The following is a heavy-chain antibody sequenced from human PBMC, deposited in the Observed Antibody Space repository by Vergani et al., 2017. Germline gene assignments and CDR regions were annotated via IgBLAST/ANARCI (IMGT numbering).Heavy chain of an antibody. Sequence: EVELVQSGPEMRKPGESLKISCKGSEYSFGNYWIGWVRHMPGKGLEWMGIIYPADSDTRYSPSFQGHVTISADNSISTAFLQWDSLKASDTALYYCARHTTYTDSWGQGTLVTVSS. CDR1: EYSFGNYW. CDR2: IYPADSDT. D-gene: IGHD1-1*01. CDR3: ARHTTYTDS. V-gene: IGHV5-51*01. J-gene: IGHJ4*02.